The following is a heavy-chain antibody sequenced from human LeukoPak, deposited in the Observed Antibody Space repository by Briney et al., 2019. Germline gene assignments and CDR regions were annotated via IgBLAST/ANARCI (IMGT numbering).Heavy chain of an antibody. CDR1: GYSISGDYF. J-gene: IGHJ4*02. V-gene: IGHV4-38-2*02. D-gene: IGHD2-15*01. Sequence: SETLSLTCTVSGYSISGDYFWGWIRQSPGKELEWIGSIYHSWSTYFNPSLKSRVTISVDTSKNQFSLKLSSVTAADTAVYYCARDFRVCSSGSCYSGPFDYWGQGTLVTVSS. CDR2: IYHSWST. CDR3: ARDFRVCSSGSCYSGPFDY.